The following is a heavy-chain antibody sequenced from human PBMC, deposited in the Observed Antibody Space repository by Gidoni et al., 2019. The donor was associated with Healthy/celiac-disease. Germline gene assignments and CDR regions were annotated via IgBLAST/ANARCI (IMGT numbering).Heavy chain of an antibody. CDR1: GGSISSSSYY. J-gene: IGHJ4*02. CDR3: ARDIVVVPAAILGSYFDY. D-gene: IGHD2-2*02. CDR2: IYYSGST. Sequence: QLQLQESGPGLVKPSETLSLTCTVSGGSISSSSYYWGWIRQPPGKGLEWIGSIYYSGSTYYNPSLKSRVTISVDTSKNQFSLKLSSVTAADTAVYYCARDIVVVPAAILGSYFDYWGQGTLVTVSS. V-gene: IGHV4-39*01.